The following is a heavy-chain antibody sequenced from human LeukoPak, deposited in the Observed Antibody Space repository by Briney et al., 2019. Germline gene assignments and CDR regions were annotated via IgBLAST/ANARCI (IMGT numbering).Heavy chain of an antibody. J-gene: IGHJ4*02. CDR3: ARDRFCSGGNCYSHFDY. CDR1: GFTFSNYA. V-gene: IGHV3-23*05. CDR2: MCSSGSNT. D-gene: IGHD2-15*01. Sequence: GGSLRLSCAASGFTFSNYAMKWVRQAPGKGLEWVAGMCSSGSNTYYADSVKGRFTISRDNSKNTVYVQMNSLRAEDTAVYYCARDRFCSGGNCYSHFDYWGQGTLVTVSS.